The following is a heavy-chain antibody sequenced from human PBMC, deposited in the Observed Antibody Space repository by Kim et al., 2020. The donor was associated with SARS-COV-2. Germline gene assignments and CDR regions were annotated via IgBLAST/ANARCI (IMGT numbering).Heavy chain of an antibody. D-gene: IGHD5-18*01. CDR2: IGGSGAYT. Sequence: GGSLRLSCAASEFTFSSYAMSWVRQAPGKGLEWVSSIGGSGAYTYSADSVKGRFTISRDNSRNTLYLQMNSLRADDTAVYYCAKGNTALESWGQGTLVTVSS. CDR1: EFTFSSYA. V-gene: IGHV3-23*01. J-gene: IGHJ5*02. CDR3: AKGNTALES.